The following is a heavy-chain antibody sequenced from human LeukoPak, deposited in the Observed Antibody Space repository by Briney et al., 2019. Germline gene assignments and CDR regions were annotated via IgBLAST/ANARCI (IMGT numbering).Heavy chain of an antibody. CDR3: ARYSSGWYNALYYFDY. V-gene: IGHV4-59*01. CDR1: GGSISSYY. D-gene: IGHD6-19*01. J-gene: IGHJ4*02. Sequence: PSETLSLTCTVSGGSISSYYWSWIRQPPGKGLEWIGYIYYSGSTNYNPSLKSRVTISVDTSKNQFSLKLSSVTAADTAVYYCARYSSGWYNALYYFDYWGQGTLVTVSS. CDR2: IYYSGST.